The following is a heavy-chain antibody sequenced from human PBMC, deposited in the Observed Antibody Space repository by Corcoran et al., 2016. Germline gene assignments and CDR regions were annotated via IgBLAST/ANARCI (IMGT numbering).Heavy chain of an antibody. CDR1: GYTFIGYY. CDR3: ARVGVDYYGSSGYYSYYYYGMDV. J-gene: IGHJ6*02. V-gene: IGHV1-2*02. D-gene: IGHD3-22*01. Sequence: QVQLVQSGAEVKKPGASVKVSCKASGYTFIGYYMHWVRQAPGQGLEWMGWINPNSGGTNYVQKFQGRVTMTRDTSISKAYMALSRLRSDDTAVYYCARVGVDYYGSSGYYSYYYYGMDVWGQGTTVTVSS. CDR2: INPNSGGT.